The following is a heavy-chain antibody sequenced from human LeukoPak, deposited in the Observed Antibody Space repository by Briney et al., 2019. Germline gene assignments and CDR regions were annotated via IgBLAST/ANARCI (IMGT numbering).Heavy chain of an antibody. Sequence: GGSLRLSSAASGFTFSSYAMSWVRQAPGKGLEWVSAISGSGGSTYYADSVKGRFTISRDNSKNTLYLRMNSLRAEDTAVYYCAKGAVERGDYFDYWGQGTLVTVSS. CDR1: GFTFSSYA. CDR2: ISGSGGST. J-gene: IGHJ4*02. CDR3: AKGAVERGDYFDY. V-gene: IGHV3-23*01. D-gene: IGHD2-21*01.